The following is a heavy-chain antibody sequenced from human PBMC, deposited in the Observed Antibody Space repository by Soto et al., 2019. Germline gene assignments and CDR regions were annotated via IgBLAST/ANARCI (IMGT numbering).Heavy chain of an antibody. CDR3: ARNPYYYDSSGYLSWFDP. J-gene: IGHJ5*02. CDR1: GGSISSYY. V-gene: IGHV4-59*01. D-gene: IGHD3-22*01. Sequence: PSETLSLTCSVSGGSISSYYWSWIRQPPGKGLEWIGYIYYSGSTNYNPSLKSRVTISVDTSKNQFSLKLSSVTAADTAVYYCARNPYYYDSSGYLSWFDPWGKGTLVPVSS. CDR2: IYYSGST.